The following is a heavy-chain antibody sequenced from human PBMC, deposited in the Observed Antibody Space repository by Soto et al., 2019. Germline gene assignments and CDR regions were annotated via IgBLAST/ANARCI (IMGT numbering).Heavy chain of an antibody. J-gene: IGHJ4*02. CDR2: VSYDGAHK. V-gene: IGHV3-30-3*01. CDR1: GFTFTNYA. Sequence: QVQLVESGGGVVQPGRSLRLSCAASGFTFTNYAMYWVRQAPGKGLVWMGYVSYDGAHKFYADSVKGRFTISRDNSKNTQFLQMNSLRAEDTAVYYCAREGEYCSGGSCTYFAYWGQGTLVTVSS. D-gene: IGHD2-15*01. CDR3: AREGEYCSGGSCTYFAY.